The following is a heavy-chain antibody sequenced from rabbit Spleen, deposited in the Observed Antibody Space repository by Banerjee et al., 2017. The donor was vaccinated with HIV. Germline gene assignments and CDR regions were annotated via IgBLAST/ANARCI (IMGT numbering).Heavy chain of an antibody. Sequence: QEQLVESGGGLVQPEGSLTLTCTASGFSFSSAYYVCWVRQAPGKGLELIACIYTTTGSTWYATWAKGRFTISKTSSTTVTLQLASLTAADTATYFCAKTPNNNYAYGMDLWGPGTLVTVS. V-gene: IGHV1S45*01. CDR3: AKTPNNNYAYGMDL. CDR2: IYTTTGST. D-gene: IGHD6-1*01. CDR1: GFSFSSAYY. J-gene: IGHJ6*01.